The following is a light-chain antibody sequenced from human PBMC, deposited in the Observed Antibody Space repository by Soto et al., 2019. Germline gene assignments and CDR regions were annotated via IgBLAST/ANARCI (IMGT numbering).Light chain of an antibody. J-gene: IGKJ4*01. CDR1: QSLTNNY. Sequence: EIVLTQSPGTLSLSPGERATLSCRASQSLTNNYLAWYQQKPGQAPRLLIYAASSRATGIPDRFSGSGSETDFTLNISRLEPEDFAVYYCQQYGSSLPVTFGGGNNVEIK. V-gene: IGKV3-20*01. CDR3: QQYGSSLPVT. CDR2: AAS.